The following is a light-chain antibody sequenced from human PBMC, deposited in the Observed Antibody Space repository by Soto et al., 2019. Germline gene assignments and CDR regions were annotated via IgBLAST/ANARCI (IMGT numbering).Light chain of an antibody. CDR3: QSYDSSLSAWV. CDR1: SSNIGAGYD. CDR2: GNT. Sequence: QSVLTQPPSVSGAPGQRVTISCTASSSNIGAGYDVHWYQQLPGTAPKRLIYGNTNRPSGVPDRFSGSKSGTSASLAITGLQAEDEADYYCQSYDSSLSAWVFGGGTKVTVL. J-gene: IGLJ3*02. V-gene: IGLV1-40*01.